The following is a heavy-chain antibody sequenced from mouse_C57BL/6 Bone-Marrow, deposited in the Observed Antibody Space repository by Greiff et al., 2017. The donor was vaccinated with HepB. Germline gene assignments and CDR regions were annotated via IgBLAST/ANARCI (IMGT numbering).Heavy chain of an antibody. CDR3: ARRHYGSSYYAMDY. J-gene: IGHJ4*01. D-gene: IGHD1-1*01. CDR2: IDPSDSYT. V-gene: IGHV1-59*01. CDR1: GYTFTSYW. Sequence: QVQLQQPGAELVRPGTSVKLSCKASGYTFTSYWKHWVKQRPGQGLEWIGVIDPSDSYTNYNQKFKGKATLTVDTSSSTAYMQLSSLTSEDSAVYYCARRHYGSSYYAMDYWGQGTSVTVSS.